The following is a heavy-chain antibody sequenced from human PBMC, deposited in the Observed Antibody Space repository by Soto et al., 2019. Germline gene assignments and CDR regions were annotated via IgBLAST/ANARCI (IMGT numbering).Heavy chain of an antibody. Sequence: GESLKISCKGSGYSFTSYWIGWVRQMPGKGLEWMGIIYPGDSDTRYSPSFQGQVTISADKSISTAYLQWSSLKASDTAMYYCARPKSVGDYDWYFDCRGRRTPVTVSS. CDR2: IYPGDSDT. V-gene: IGHV5-51*01. CDR1: GYSFTSYW. D-gene: IGHD4-17*01. CDR3: ARPKSVGDYDWYFDC. J-gene: IGHJ2*01.